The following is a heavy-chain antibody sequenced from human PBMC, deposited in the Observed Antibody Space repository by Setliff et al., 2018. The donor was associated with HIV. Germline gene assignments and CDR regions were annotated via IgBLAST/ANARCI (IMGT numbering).Heavy chain of an antibody. CDR3: ARYKCINFACVGFDI. V-gene: IGHV4-39*07. CDR1: GGSISSGGPGYY. Sequence: SETLSLTCTVSGGSISSGGPGYYWGWVRQPPGGGLEWIGSVYYSGSTYYNPSLRSRVTISVDTSKNQVSLKLTSVTAAATAVYYCARYKCINFACVGFDIWGQGTVVTVSS. CDR2: VYYSGST. D-gene: IGHD3-9*01. J-gene: IGHJ3*02.